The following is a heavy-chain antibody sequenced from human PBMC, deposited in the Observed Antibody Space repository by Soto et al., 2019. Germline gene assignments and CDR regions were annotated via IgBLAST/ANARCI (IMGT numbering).Heavy chain of an antibody. V-gene: IGHV3-15*01. J-gene: IGHJ6*04. CDR1: GFIFKNAW. Sequence: EVPLVESGGGLVKPGGSLRHSCAASGFIFKNAWMHWVSQSAGKGLEWVGGNKSKGVGGTIDYAAPVKGRFITSLDESTKTLYLQMESLKNAATAVCYCTTACGTTCFGSYYGMDVFGEGTTFTVSS. CDR2: NKSKGVGGTI. CDR3: TTACGTTCFGSYYGMDV. D-gene: IGHD2-2*01.